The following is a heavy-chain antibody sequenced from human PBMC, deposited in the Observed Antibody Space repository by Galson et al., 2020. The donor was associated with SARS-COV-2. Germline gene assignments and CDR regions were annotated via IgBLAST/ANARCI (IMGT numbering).Heavy chain of an antibody. V-gene: IGHV3-21*01. CDR2: ISTSSSHT. CDR3: ARDEGIRGYNYGRLYYGMDV. J-gene: IGHJ6*02. Sequence: NSGGSLRLSCAASGFPFSTYSMNWVRLAPGKGLEWVSSISTSSSHTYYVDSVKGRFSISRDNPRNSLYLQMNSLRAEDTAVYYCARDEGIRGYNYGRLYYGMDVWGQGTTVTVSS. D-gene: IGHD5-18*01. CDR1: GFPFSTYS.